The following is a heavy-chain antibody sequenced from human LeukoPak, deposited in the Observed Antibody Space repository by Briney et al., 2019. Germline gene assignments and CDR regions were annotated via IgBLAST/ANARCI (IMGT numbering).Heavy chain of an antibody. J-gene: IGHJ6*03. CDR3: AKVEYCSGGSCYYKFYYYMDV. V-gene: IGHV3-23*01. Sequence: GGSLRLSCAASGFTFSSYGMSWVRQAPGKGLEWVSAISGSGGSTYYADSVKGRFTISRDNSKNTLYLQMNSLRAEDTAVYYCAKVEYCSGGSCYYKFYYYMDVWGKGTTVTISS. D-gene: IGHD2-15*01. CDR2: ISGSGGST. CDR1: GFTFSSYG.